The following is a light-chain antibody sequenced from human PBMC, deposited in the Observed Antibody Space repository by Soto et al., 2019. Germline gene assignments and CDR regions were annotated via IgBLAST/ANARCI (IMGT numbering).Light chain of an antibody. Sequence: EIVMTQSPATLSVSPGERATLSCRASQSVSRNLAWYQQKPGQAPRLVIYAASTRATGFPARFSGSGSGTEFTLTISSLQSEDFAVYYCQQYNNWPPYTFGQGTKLEIK. V-gene: IGKV3-15*01. J-gene: IGKJ2*01. CDR2: AAS. CDR1: QSVSRN. CDR3: QQYNNWPPYT.